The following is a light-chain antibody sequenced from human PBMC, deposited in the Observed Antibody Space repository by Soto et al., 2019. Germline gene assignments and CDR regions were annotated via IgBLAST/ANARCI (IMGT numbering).Light chain of an antibody. CDR1: QSVSSN. J-gene: IGKJ1*01. CDR2: GAS. V-gene: IGKV3-15*01. Sequence: EIVITQAPATLSVSRGERATLSCRASQSVSSNLAWYQQKPGQAPRLLIYGASTRATGIPARFSGSGSGTEFTLTISSLQSEDFAVYYCQQYNNGWTFGQGTKVDI. CDR3: QQYNNGWT.